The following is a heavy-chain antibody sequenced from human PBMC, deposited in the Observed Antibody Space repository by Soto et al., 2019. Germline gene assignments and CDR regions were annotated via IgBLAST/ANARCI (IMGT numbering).Heavy chain of an antibody. CDR3: AKDGGYSYGYSPRYYYGMDV. CDR2: ISGSGGST. V-gene: IGHV3-23*01. Sequence: PWGSLRLSCAASGVTFSSYAMNWVRQTPGKGLEWVSAISGSGGSTYYADSVKGRFTISRDNSKNTLYLQMNSLRAEDTAVYYCAKDGGYSYGYSPRYYYGMDVWGQGTTVTVSS. D-gene: IGHD5-18*01. J-gene: IGHJ6*02. CDR1: GVTFSSYA.